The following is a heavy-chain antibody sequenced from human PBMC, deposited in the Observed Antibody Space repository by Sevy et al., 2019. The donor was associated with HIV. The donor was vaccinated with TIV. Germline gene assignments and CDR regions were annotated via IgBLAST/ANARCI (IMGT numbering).Heavy chain of an antibody. CDR3: ARLSGYSSGWSYFDY. V-gene: IGHV3-48*01. CDR2: ISSSSSTI. Sequence: GGSLRLSCAASGFAFSSYSMNWVRQAPGKGLEWVSYISSSSSTIYYTDSVKGRFTISIDSAKNSLYLQMNSLRAEDMAVYYCARLSGYSSGWSYFDYWGQGTLVTVSS. J-gene: IGHJ4*02. CDR1: GFAFSSYS. D-gene: IGHD6-13*01.